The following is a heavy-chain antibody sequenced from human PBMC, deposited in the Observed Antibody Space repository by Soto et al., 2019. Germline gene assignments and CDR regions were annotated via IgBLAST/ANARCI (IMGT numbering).Heavy chain of an antibody. V-gene: IGHV1-69*01. J-gene: IGHJ6*02. CDR3: ARESGAEQRYCSSNSCYGMDV. CDR2: IIPIFGTA. Sequence: QVQLVQSGAEVKKPGSSVKVSCKASGGTFSSYAISWVRQAPGQGLEWMGGIIPIFGTANYAQKFQGRVTITADESTSTAYMELSSLRSEDTAVYYCARESGAEQRYCSSNSCYGMDVWGQGTTVTVSS. CDR1: GGTFSSYA. D-gene: IGHD2-2*01.